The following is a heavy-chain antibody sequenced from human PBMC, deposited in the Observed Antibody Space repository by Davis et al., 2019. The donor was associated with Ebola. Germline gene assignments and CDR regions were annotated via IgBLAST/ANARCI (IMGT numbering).Heavy chain of an antibody. D-gene: IGHD6-19*01. CDR3: TTWLVNHFDH. CDR1: GFTFSDSA. CDR2: ISDGGTNT. J-gene: IGHJ4*02. Sequence: PGGSLRLSCAASGFTFSDSAVSWVRQAPGNGLEWVSTISDGGTNTHYADSVKGRFTISRDDSKNTVYLQMNTLRAEDTAVYYCTTWLVNHFDHWGQGTLVTVSS. V-gene: IGHV3-23*01.